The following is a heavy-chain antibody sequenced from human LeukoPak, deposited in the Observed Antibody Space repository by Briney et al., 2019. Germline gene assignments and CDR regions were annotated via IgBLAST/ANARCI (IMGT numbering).Heavy chain of an antibody. D-gene: IGHD2-21*02. CDR2: INPNSGGT. V-gene: IGHV1-2*02. CDR3: ATGDPFCSGDCYSPFDS. CDR1: GYTFTGYY. Sequence: VASVKVSCKASGYTFTGYYMHWVRQAPGQGLEWMGWINPNSGGTNYAQKFQGRVTMTRDTSISTAYMELSRLRSDDTAVYYCATGDPFCSGDCYSPFDSWGQGTLVTVSS. J-gene: IGHJ4*02.